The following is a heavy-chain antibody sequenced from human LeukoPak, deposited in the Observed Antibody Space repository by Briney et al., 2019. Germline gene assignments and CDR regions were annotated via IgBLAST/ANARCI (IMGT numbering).Heavy chain of an antibody. Sequence: GGSLRLSCAASGFTFDDYAMHWVRQAPGKGLEWVSGISWNSGSIGYADSVKGRFTISRDNAKNSLYLQMNSLRAEDTALYYCAKGISSYSAAVFDYWGQGTLVTVSS. CDR2: ISWNSGSI. V-gene: IGHV3-9*01. CDR1: GFTFDDYA. J-gene: IGHJ4*02. CDR3: AKGISSYSAAVFDY. D-gene: IGHD3-22*01.